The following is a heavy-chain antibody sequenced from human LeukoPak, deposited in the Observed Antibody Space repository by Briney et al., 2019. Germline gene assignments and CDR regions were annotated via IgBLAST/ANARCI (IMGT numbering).Heavy chain of an antibody. V-gene: IGHV3-23*01. Sequence: GGSLRLSCAASGFTFSSYAMSWVRQAPGKGLEWVSAISGGGGSTYYADPVKGRFTISRDNSKNTLYLQMNSLRAEDTAVYYCAKSSDSSGWYYHFDYWGQGTLVTVSS. CDR3: AKSSDSSGWYYHFDY. CDR1: GFTFSSYA. D-gene: IGHD6-19*01. CDR2: ISGGGGST. J-gene: IGHJ4*02.